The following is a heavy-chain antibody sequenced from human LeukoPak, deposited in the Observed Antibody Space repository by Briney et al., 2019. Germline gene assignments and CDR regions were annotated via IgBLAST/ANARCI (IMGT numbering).Heavy chain of an antibody. CDR1: GFTFSSYW. Sequence: GGSLRLSCAASGFTFSSYWMHWVRQAPGKGLVWVSRINSDGSSTSYADSVKGRFTISRDNAKNTLYLQMNSLRAEDTAVYYCARDSRYFDWLSEYYFDYWGQGTLVTVSP. CDR3: ARDSRYFDWLSEYYFDY. D-gene: IGHD3-9*01. CDR2: INSDGSST. V-gene: IGHV3-74*01. J-gene: IGHJ4*02.